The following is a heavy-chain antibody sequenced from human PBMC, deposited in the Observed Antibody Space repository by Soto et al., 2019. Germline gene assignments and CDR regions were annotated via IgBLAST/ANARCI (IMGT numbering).Heavy chain of an antibody. CDR3: AREGSAWYKEFDF. Sequence: ASVKVSCKASGDTFTDYHMHWVRQAPGQGFEWMGWVNPKTGGTSYARKFQGRVTMTGDTSISTVYMEVSRLTTDDTAVYYCAREGSAWYKEFDFWGQGTLVTVSS. D-gene: IGHD6-19*01. V-gene: IGHV1-2*02. CDR2: VNPKTGGT. CDR1: GDTFTDYH. J-gene: IGHJ4*02.